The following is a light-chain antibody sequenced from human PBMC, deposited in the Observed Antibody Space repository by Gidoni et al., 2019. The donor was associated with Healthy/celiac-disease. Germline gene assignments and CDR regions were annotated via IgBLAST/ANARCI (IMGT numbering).Light chain of an antibody. CDR3: QQYNSYLGT. Sequence: DIQMTQSPSTLSASVGGRVTITCRASQSISSWLAWYQQKPGKAPKLLIYKASSLESGVPSRFSGSGSGTEFTLTISSLQPDDFATYYCQQYNSYLGTFGPGTKVDIK. J-gene: IGKJ3*01. V-gene: IGKV1-5*03. CDR1: QSISSW. CDR2: KAS.